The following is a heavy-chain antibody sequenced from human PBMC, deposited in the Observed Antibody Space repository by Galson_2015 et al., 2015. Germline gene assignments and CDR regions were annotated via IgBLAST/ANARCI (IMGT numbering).Heavy chain of an antibody. J-gene: IGHJ4*02. V-gene: IGHV4-39*01. D-gene: IGHD2-15*01. CDR2: IYNSGST. CDR3: TGALAALDH. CDR1: GGSISSSSYY. Sequence: SETLSLTCTVSGGSISSSSYYWGWIRQPPGKGLEWIGSIYNSGSTYYNPSLKSRVTISVDTSKNQFSLKLNSVTAADTAVYYCTGALAALDHWGQGTLVTVSS.